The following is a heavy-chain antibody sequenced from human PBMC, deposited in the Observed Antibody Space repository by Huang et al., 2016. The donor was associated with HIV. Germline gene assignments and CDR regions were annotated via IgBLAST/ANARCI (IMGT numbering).Heavy chain of an antibody. CDR1: GYSFTNSW. CDR3: AGKLGKDSLQKGFDY. D-gene: IGHD2-15*01. J-gene: IGHJ4*02. CDR2: IYRAYAGT. Sequence: EVQLVQSGAEVKKPGESLKISCKGFGYSFTNSWIGWVGQLPGKGREGVGRIYRAYAGTRYSPSFEGQVTISADRSINTADLQWSSLRASDTAIYYCAGKLGKDSLQKGFDYWGQGTLVTVSS. V-gene: IGHV5-51*03.